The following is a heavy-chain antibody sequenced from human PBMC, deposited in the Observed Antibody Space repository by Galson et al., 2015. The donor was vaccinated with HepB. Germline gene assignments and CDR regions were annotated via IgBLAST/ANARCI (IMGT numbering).Heavy chain of an antibody. J-gene: IGHJ4*02. CDR1: GFTFSNHY. CDR3: ARAPRPEYFGSGSYPHDFYYFDY. CDR2: ISTSSSYI. Sequence: SLRLSCAASGFTFSNHYINWIRQAPGKGLEWVSYISTSSSYIKYADSVKGRFTISRDNAKNSLYLQMSSLRAEDTAVYYCARAPRPEYFGSGSYPHDFYYFDYWGQGTLVTVSS. D-gene: IGHD3-10*01. V-gene: IGHV3-11*05.